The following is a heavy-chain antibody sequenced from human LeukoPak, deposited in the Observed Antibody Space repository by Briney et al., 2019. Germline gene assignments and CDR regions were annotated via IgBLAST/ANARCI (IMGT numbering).Heavy chain of an antibody. D-gene: IGHD4-17*01. V-gene: IGHV4-34*01. CDR1: GGSFSGYY. CDR3: AGSTTVTTNVLR. J-gene: IGHJ4*02. Sequence: SETLSLTCAVYGGSFSGYYWSWIRQPPGKGLEWIGEINHSGSTYYNPSLKSRVTISVDTSKNQFSLKMSSVTAADTAVYYCAGSTTVTTNVLRWGQGTLVTVSS. CDR2: INHSGST.